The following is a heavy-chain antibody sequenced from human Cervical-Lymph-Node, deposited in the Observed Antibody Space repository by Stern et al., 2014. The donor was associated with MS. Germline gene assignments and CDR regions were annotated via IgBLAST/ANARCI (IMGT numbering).Heavy chain of an antibody. Sequence: QVQLQESGPGLVKPSQTLSLSCSVSGDSISSGAIYWSWIRQSPGKGLEWIGYIYHSGSTLYNPSLQSRVSISLDTSKNHFHLKMNSVTAADTAVYFCARNRMTGTTYLDYWGQGTLVTVSS. J-gene: IGHJ4*02. CDR1: GDSISSGAIY. CDR2: IYHSGST. CDR3: ARNRMTGTTYLDY. D-gene: IGHD1-7*01. V-gene: IGHV4-31*03.